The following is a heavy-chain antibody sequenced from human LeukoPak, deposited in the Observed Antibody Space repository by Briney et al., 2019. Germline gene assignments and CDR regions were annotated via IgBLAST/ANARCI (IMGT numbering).Heavy chain of an antibody. D-gene: IGHD3-3*01. Sequence: SVKVSCKASGGTFSSYAISWVRQAPGQGLEWMGGIIPIFGTANYAQKFQGRVTITADEPTSTAYMELSSLRSEDTAVYYCAREWGYDFWSGYYTNAFDIWGQGTMVTVSS. CDR1: GGTFSSYA. CDR2: IIPIFGTA. CDR3: AREWGYDFWSGYYTNAFDI. V-gene: IGHV1-69*01. J-gene: IGHJ3*02.